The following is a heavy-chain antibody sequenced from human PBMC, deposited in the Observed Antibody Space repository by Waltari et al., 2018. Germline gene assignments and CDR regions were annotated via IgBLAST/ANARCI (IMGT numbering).Heavy chain of an antibody. V-gene: IGHV5-51*03. CDR2: IYPGDADS. CDR1: GYRFTSYW. CDR3: ARYHQYSSSDY. D-gene: IGHD6-6*01. J-gene: IGHJ4*02. Sequence: EVQLVQSGAEVKKPGESLKISCKGSGYRFTSYWVGWVRQMPGKGLEWMGIIYPGDADSRYRPSFQGQVTISADKSISTAYLQWSSLKASDTAMYYCARYHQYSSSDYWGQGTLVTVFS.